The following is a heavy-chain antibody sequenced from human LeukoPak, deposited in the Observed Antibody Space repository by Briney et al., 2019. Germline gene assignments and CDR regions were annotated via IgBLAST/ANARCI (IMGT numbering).Heavy chain of an antibody. V-gene: IGHV4-34*01. Sequence: PSETLSLTCAVYGGSFSGYYWSWIRQPPGKGLEWIREINHSGSTNYNPSLKSRVTISVDTSKNQFSLKLSSVTAADTAVYYCARRQTWGQGTLVTVSS. CDR3: ARRQT. J-gene: IGHJ4*02. CDR1: GGSFSGYY. CDR2: INHSGST.